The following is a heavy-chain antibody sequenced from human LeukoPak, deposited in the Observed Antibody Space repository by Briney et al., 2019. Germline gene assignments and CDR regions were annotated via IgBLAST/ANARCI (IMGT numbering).Heavy chain of an antibody. CDR2: VRSGGST. V-gene: IGHV4-61*01. D-gene: IGHD3-16*01. Sequence: KPSETLSLTCTVSGYSISSGYYWGWIRQPPGKGLEWIGFVRSGGSTNYNPSLKSRVTISVDTSKNQFSLKLSSVTAADTAVYYCARDVTPATVWGQGTLVTVS. CDR1: GYSISSGYY. CDR3: ARDVTPATV. J-gene: IGHJ4*02.